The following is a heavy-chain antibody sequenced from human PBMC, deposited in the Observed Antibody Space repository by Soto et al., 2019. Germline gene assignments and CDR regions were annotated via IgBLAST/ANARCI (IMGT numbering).Heavy chain of an antibody. CDR2: IWYDGSNK. Sequence: QVQLVESGGGVVQPGRSLRLSCAASGFTFSSYGMHWVRQAPGKGLEWVAVIWYDGSNKYYADSVKGRFTISRDNSKNTLYLQMNSLRAEDTAVYYCARAQGLYYYDSSGSLGGDYWGQGTLVTVSS. J-gene: IGHJ4*02. CDR1: GFTFSSYG. CDR3: ARAQGLYYYDSSGSLGGDY. V-gene: IGHV3-33*01. D-gene: IGHD3-22*01.